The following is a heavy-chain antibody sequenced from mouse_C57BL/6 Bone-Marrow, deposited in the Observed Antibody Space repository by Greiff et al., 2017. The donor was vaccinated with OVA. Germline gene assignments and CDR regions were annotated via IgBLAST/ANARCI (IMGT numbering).Heavy chain of an antibody. Sequence: VQLQQSGAELVRPGTSVKVSCKASGYAFTNYLIEWVKQRPGQGLEWIGVINPGSGGTNYNEKFKGKATLTADKSSSTAYMQLSSLTSEDSAVYFCASRNYYGSSYRYVDVWGTGTTVTVSS. CDR3: ASRNYYGSSYRYVDV. CDR1: GYAFTNYL. V-gene: IGHV1-54*01. D-gene: IGHD1-1*01. J-gene: IGHJ1*03. CDR2: INPGSGGT.